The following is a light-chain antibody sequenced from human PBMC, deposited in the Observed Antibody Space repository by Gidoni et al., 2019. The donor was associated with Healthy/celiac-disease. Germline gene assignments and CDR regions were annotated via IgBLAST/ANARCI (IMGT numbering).Light chain of an antibody. CDR3: AAWDDILNVWV. J-gene: IGLJ3*02. Sequence: QSVLTQPPSASGTPGQRVTISCSGSSSNIGSNTVNWYQQLPVTAPNLLIYSNNQRPSGVPDRFSGSKSGTSASLAISGLQSEDEADYYCAAWDDILNVWVFGGGTKLTVL. V-gene: IGLV1-44*01. CDR1: SSNIGSNT. CDR2: SNN.